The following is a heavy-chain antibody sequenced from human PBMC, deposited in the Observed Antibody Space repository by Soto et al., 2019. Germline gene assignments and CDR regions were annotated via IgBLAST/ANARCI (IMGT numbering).Heavy chain of an antibody. Sequence: PSETLSLTCTVSGGSISSYYWSWIRQPPGKGLEWIGYIYYSGSTNYNPSLKSRVTISVDTSKNQFSLKLSSVTAADTAVYYCARLHYYDSSGYFYWGQGTLVTVSS. D-gene: IGHD3-22*01. CDR1: GGSISSYY. CDR3: ARLHYYDSSGYFY. J-gene: IGHJ4*02. CDR2: IYYSGST. V-gene: IGHV4-59*12.